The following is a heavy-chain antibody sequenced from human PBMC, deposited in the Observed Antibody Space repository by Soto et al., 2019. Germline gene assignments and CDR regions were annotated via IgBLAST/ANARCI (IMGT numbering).Heavy chain of an antibody. CDR1: GFSFSASW. Sequence: EVQLVESGGALVQRGGSLRLSCRASGFSFSASWMTWVRQAPGKGLEWVANIKEDGSETYYLDSVKGRFTVSRDNTKDSLFLQMGSLRAEDTAVYYCARELGVLRLVQWLGLVTGDLYFDLWGRGTLVTVSS. D-gene: IGHD3-3*01. CDR2: IKEDGSET. V-gene: IGHV3-7*01. J-gene: IGHJ2*01. CDR3: ARELGVLRLVQWLGLVTGDLYFDL.